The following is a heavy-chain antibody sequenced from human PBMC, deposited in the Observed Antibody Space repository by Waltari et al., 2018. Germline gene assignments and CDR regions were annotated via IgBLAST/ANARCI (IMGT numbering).Heavy chain of an antibody. J-gene: IGHJ2*01. D-gene: IGHD3-22*01. CDR2: IYYSGST. CDR3: ARSFSGYPLYWYFDL. V-gene: IGHV4-59*01. Sequence: QVQLQESGPGLVKPSETLSLTCTVPGGSISCYYWSWIRKPPGKGLEWIGYIYYSGSTNYNPSLKSRVTISVDTSKNQFSLKLSSVTAADTAVYYCARSFSGYPLYWYFDLWGRGTLVTVSS. CDR1: GGSISCYY.